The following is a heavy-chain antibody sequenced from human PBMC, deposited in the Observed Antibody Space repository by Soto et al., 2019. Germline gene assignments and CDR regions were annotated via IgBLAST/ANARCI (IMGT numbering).Heavy chain of an antibody. CDR3: ARDYAEGNSSHPLNLAYYGPSHTFYYGMDV. D-gene: IGHD6-19*01. CDR2: INHSGST. CDR1: GGSFSGYY. Sequence: SETLSLTCAVYGGSFSGYYWSWIRQPPGKGLEWIGEINHSGSTNYNPSLKSRVTISVDTSKNPFSLKLSSVTAADTAVYYRARDYAEGNSSHPLNLAYYGPSHTFYYGMDVWGQGSTVRVSS. J-gene: IGHJ6*02. V-gene: IGHV4-34*01.